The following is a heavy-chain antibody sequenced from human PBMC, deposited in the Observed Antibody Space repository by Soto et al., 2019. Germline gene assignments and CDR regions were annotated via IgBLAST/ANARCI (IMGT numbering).Heavy chain of an antibody. Sequence: SETLSLTCTVSGGSISSYDWGWIRQPPGKGLEWIGSIYYSGSTYYNPSLKSRVTISVDTSKNQFSLKLSSVTAADTAVYYCARIYSYGYGFLAGGYYYYGMDVWGQGTTVTVSS. V-gene: IGHV4-39*01. CDR3: ARIYSYGYGFLAGGYYYYGMDV. J-gene: IGHJ6*02. CDR2: IYYSGST. D-gene: IGHD5-18*01. CDR1: GGSISSYD.